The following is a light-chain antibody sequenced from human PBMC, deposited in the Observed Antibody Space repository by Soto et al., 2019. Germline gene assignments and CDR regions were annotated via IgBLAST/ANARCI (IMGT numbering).Light chain of an antibody. V-gene: IGKV1-39*01. J-gene: IGKJ2*01. CDR3: QQSYRTPHT. Sequence: DIQMTQSPSSLSASVGDSVTISCRSSQNIDTFLNWYQQKAGEAPKLLIYAASSLRSGVPTRFSGSGSGTNFTLTISSLQPEDFATYYCQQSYRTPHTFGQGTKLETK. CDR1: QNIDTF. CDR2: AAS.